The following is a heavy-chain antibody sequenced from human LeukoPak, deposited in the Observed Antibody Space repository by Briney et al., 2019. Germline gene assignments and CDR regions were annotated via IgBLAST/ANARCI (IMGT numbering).Heavy chain of an antibody. D-gene: IGHD3-22*01. CDR1: GGSFSGYY. CDR2: INHSGST. CDR3: AGAPDYYDSSGYYYFDY. Sequence: SETLSLTCAVHGGSFSGYYWSWIRQPPGKGLEWIGEINHSGSTNYNPSLKSRVTISVDTSKNQFSLKLSSVTAADTAVYYCAGAPDYYDSSGYYYFDYWGQGTLVTVSS. V-gene: IGHV4-34*01. J-gene: IGHJ4*02.